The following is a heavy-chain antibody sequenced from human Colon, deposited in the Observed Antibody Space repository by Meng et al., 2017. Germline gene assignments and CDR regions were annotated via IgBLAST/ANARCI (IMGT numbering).Heavy chain of an antibody. CDR3: ARDPYGTGFNVGWYAFDI. V-gene: IGHV3-53*01. CDR1: GFTVTTHY. CDR2: MYSDGTT. Sequence: GESLKISCAASGFTVTTHYMSWVRQVPGKGLEWVSAMYSDGTTYYADSVKGRFTISRDNSKNTVYLQMDSLRAEDTAIYYCARDPYGTGFNVGWYAFDIWGQGTMVTVSS. J-gene: IGHJ3*02. D-gene: IGHD6-19*01.